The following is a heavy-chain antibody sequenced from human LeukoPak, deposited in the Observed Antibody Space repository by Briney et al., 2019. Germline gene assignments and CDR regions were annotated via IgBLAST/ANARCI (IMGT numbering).Heavy chain of an antibody. CDR2: ISAYNGNT. D-gene: IGHD3-10*01. CDR1: GYTFTNYG. J-gene: IGHJ4*02. V-gene: IGHV1-18*01. Sequence: ASVKVSCKAAGYTFTNYGISWVRQAPGQGLEWMAWISAYNGNTNYAQTFQGRVTMTTDTSTSTAFLELRRLRSDDTAVYFCARDLPLGFYGTGSLGHWGQGSLVTVSS. CDR3: ARDLPLGFYGTGSLGH.